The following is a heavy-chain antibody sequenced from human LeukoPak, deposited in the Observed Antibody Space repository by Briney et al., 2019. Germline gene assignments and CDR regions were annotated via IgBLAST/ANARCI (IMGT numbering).Heavy chain of an antibody. Sequence: SETLSLTCTVSGGSISSYYWSWIRQPPGKGLEGIGYIYYSGSTNYNPSLKSRVTISVDTSKNQFSLKLSSVTAADTAVYYCARHVNYYDSSGYYLGAFDIWGQGTMVTVSS. CDR2: IYYSGST. J-gene: IGHJ3*02. V-gene: IGHV4-59*08. CDR1: GGSISSYY. D-gene: IGHD3-22*01. CDR3: ARHVNYYDSSGYYLGAFDI.